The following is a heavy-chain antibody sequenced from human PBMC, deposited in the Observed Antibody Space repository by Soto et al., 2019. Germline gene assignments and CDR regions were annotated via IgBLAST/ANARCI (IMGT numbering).Heavy chain of an antibody. CDR1: GGSFSGYY. CDR2: INHSGST. V-gene: IGHV4-34*01. CDR3: ARRVVVADIVYWYFDL. D-gene: IGHD2-15*01. Sequence: QVQLQQWGAGLLKPSETLSLTCAVYGGSFSGYYWSWIRQPPGKGLEWIGEINHSGSTNYNPSLKSRVTISVDTSNNQFSLKLSSVTAADTAVYYCARRVVVADIVYWYFDLWGRGTLVTVSS. J-gene: IGHJ2*01.